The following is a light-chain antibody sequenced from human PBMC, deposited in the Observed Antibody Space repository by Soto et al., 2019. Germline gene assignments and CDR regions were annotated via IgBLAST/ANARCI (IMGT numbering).Light chain of an antibody. CDR1: QDISKY. CDR3: QQCDSLPYT. J-gene: IGKJ2*01. Sequence: DIQMTQSPSSLSASVGDRVTITCQASQDISKYLNWYQQKSGKAPKLLIYDASNLETRVPSRFSGSGSGTDFTFTISSLQAEDIGTYYCQQCDSLPYTFGQGTKLEIK. V-gene: IGKV1-33*01. CDR2: DAS.